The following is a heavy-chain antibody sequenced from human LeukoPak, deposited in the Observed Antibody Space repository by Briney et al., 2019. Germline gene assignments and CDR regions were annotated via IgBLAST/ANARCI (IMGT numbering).Heavy chain of an antibody. D-gene: IGHD3-16*02. Sequence: GGSLRLSCAASGFTFSSYAMSWVRQAPGKGLEWVSAISGSGGSTYYADSVKGRFTISRDNSKNTLYLQMNSLRAEDTAVYYCAKVGADYDYTWGSYRSRFPDAFDIWGQGTMVTVSS. J-gene: IGHJ3*02. V-gene: IGHV3-23*01. CDR3: AKVGADYDYTWGSYRSRFPDAFDI. CDR2: ISGSGGST. CDR1: GFTFSSYA.